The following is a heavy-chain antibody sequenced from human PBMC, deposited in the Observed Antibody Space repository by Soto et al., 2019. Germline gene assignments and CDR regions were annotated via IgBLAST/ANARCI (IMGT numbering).Heavy chain of an antibody. J-gene: IGHJ4*02. CDR1: GFTFSIYS. Sequence: GGSMRLSCAASGFTFSIYSMNWVRQAPGKGLEWVSSISSSSSYIYYADSVKGQFTISRDNAKNSLYLQMNSLRAEDTAVYYCAREPYGSGSYYLDYWGQGTLVTVSS. CDR2: ISSSSSYI. CDR3: AREPYGSGSYYLDY. D-gene: IGHD3-10*01. V-gene: IGHV3-21*01.